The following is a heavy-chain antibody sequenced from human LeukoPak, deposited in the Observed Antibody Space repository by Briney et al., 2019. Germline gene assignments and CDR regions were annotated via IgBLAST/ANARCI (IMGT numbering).Heavy chain of an antibody. J-gene: IGHJ4*02. V-gene: IGHV1-24*01. CDR2: FDPEDGET. CDR3: ATGYLRYSSGWHSSGFDY. D-gene: IGHD6-19*01. CDR1: GYTLTELS. Sequence: ASVKVSCKVSGYTLTELSMHWVRQAPGKGLEWMGGFDPEDGETIYAQKFQGRVTMTEDTSTDTAYMELSSLRSEDTAVYYCATGYLRYSSGWHSSGFDYWGQGTLVTVSS.